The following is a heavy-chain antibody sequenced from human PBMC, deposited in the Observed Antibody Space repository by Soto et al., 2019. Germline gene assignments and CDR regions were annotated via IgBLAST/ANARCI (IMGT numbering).Heavy chain of an antibody. CDR1: GASISSYF. CDR2: TYYSGST. Sequence: QVQLQESGPGLVKPSETLSLTCTVSGASISSYFWSWIRQSPGTGLEWLGYTYYSGSTNYNPSLKSRVTMSVDPSKNQFSLKLTSVTTADTAVYYCARGSYGDSYWGQGTLVTVSS. CDR3: ARGSYGDSY. J-gene: IGHJ4*02. D-gene: IGHD4-17*01. V-gene: IGHV4-59*01.